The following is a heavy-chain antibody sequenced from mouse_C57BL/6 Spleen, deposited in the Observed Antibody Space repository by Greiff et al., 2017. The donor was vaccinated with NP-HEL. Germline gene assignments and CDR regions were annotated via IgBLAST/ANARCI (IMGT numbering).Heavy chain of an antibody. CDR2: IYPGDGDT. D-gene: IGHD3-2*02. Sequence: QVQLQQSGAELVKPGASVKISCKASGYSFSSYWMNWVKQRPGKGLEWIGQIYPGDGDTNYNGKFKGKATLTADKSSSTAYMQLSSLTSEDSAVYFCARSGVSYYYAMDYWGQGTSVTVSS. CDR1: GYSFSSYW. V-gene: IGHV1-80*01. J-gene: IGHJ4*01. CDR3: ARSGVSYYYAMDY.